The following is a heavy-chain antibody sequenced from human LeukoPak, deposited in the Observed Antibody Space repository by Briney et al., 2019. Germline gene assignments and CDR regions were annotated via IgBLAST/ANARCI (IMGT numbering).Heavy chain of an antibody. J-gene: IGHJ6*02. D-gene: IGHD4-17*01. CDR3: AKPPVTTYYYYYGMDV. Sequence: PGGSLRLSCAASGSTFSSYAMSWVRQAPGKGLEWVSAISGSGGSTYYADSVKGRFTISRDNSKNTLYLQMNSLRAEDTAVYYCAKPPVTTYYYYYGMDVWGQGTTVTVSS. V-gene: IGHV3-23*01. CDR1: GSTFSSYA. CDR2: ISGSGGST.